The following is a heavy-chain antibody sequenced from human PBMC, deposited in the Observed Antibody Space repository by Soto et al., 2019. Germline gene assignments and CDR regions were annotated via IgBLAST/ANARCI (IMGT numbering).Heavy chain of an antibody. CDR3: TTYDYNWGDSRSMWAY. V-gene: IGHV3-15*01. J-gene: IGHJ4*02. CDR1: GFPFSYAW. CDR2: IKSETDGLTT. D-gene: IGHD3-16*01. Sequence: EVQLVESGGGLVKPGGSLRLSCAASGFPFSYAWMIWVRPAPGEGLAWVARIKSETDGLTTEYVAPVEGRSTISRHDSKTTLDLQMNRVKTEDTCVYYCTTYDYNWGDSRSMWAYCGKGTLVTVSS.